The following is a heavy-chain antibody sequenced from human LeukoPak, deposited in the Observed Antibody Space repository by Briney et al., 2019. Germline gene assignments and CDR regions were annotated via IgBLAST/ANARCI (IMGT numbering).Heavy chain of an antibody. D-gene: IGHD3-22*01. CDR1: GYTFTNYG. V-gene: IGHV1-18*01. CDR2: ISAYNGHT. CDR3: ARGDYYDSSGYYVDYFDY. Sequence: ASVKVSCKASGYTFTNYGISWVRQAPGQGLEWMGWISAYNGHTKYSQKFQGRVTMTTDTSTSTAYMELRSLRSDDTAVYYCARGDYYDSSGYYVDYFDYWGQGTLVTVSS. J-gene: IGHJ4*02.